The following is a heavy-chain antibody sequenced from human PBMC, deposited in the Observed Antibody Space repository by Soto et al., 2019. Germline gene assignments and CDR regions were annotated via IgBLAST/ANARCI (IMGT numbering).Heavy chain of an antibody. J-gene: IGHJ6*02. CDR3: VRSVPAATWAYNGMDV. Sequence: QVQLVQSGAEAKKPGSSVKVSCKTSGGTFSSYAISWVRQAPGQGLEWMGGIVPLFRTTNYAQKFQGRVTITADTSTYTVYMELSGLRSGDTAVYYCVRSVPAATWAYNGMDVWGQGTTVTVSS. V-gene: IGHV1-69*06. D-gene: IGHD2-15*01. CDR2: IVPLFRTT. CDR1: GGTFSSYA.